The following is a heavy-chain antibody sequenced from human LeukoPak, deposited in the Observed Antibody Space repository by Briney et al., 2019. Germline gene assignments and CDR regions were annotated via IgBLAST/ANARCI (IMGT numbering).Heavy chain of an antibody. V-gene: IGHV3-23*01. CDR1: GFTFSSYA. Sequence: GGSLRLSCAASGFTFSSYAMSWVRQAPGKGLEWVSAISGSGGSTYYADSVKGRFTISRDNSKNTPYLQMNSLRAEDAALYYCARDFPDNSLFDLWGRGTLVSVSS. D-gene: IGHD5-24*01. CDR3: ARDFPDNSLFDL. J-gene: IGHJ4*02. CDR2: ISGSGGST.